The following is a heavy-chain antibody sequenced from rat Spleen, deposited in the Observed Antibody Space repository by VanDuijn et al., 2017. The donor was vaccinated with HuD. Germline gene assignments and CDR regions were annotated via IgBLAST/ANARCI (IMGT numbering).Heavy chain of an antibody. CDR1: GFTYSNYV. CDR3: TRDRTSYNSGGGWFAY. Sequence: EVQLVESGGGLVQPGRSLKLSCAASGFTYSNYVMAWVRQAPTKGLEWVASISTGGDTTYYPDSVKGRLTISRDNAKSTLYLQMNSLRSEDTATYYCTRDRTSYNSGGGWFAYWGQGTLVTVSS. J-gene: IGHJ3*01. CDR2: ISTGGDTT. V-gene: IGHV5-27*01. D-gene: IGHD4-3*01.